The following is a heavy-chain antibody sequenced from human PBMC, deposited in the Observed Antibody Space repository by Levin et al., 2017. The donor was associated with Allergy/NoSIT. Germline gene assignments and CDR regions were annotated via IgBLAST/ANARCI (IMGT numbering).Heavy chain of an antibody. Sequence: VASVKVSCKASGYTFTDYYMHWVRQAPGQGLEWMGWINPSSGGTKYAQKFQGRVTMTRDTSISTVYMELSSLRSDDTAVYYCARDPVAGTSKNDVFDIWGQGTMVTVSS. J-gene: IGHJ3*02. D-gene: IGHD2-15*01. CDR2: INPSSGGT. CDR1: GYTFTDYY. CDR3: ARDPVAGTSKNDVFDI. V-gene: IGHV1-2*02.